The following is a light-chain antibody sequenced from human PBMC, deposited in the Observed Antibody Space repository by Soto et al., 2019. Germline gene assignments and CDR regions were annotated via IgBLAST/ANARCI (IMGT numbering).Light chain of an antibody. CDR3: QQDNNWPPWT. J-gene: IGKJ1*01. Sequence: EIVMTQSPATLSVSPGERATLSCRASQSVSNNLAWYQQKPGQAPRLLIYGASTRATGIPARFSGSGSGTGFTPTNSSLLSENFADYYCQQDNNWPPWTFGQGNKVEIK. CDR1: QSVSNN. CDR2: GAS. V-gene: IGKV3-15*01.